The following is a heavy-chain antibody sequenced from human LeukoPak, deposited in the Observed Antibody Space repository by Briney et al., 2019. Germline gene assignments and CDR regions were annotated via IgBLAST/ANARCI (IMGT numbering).Heavy chain of an antibody. D-gene: IGHD6-13*01. J-gene: IGHJ5*02. V-gene: IGHV1-18*01. CDR1: GYTFTSYG. Sequence: ASVKVSCKASGYTFTSYGISWVRQAPGQGLEWMGWISAYNGNTNYAQKLQGRVTMTTDTSTSTAYMELRSLRSEDTAVYYCARERYSSSYRWFDPWGQGTLVTVSS. CDR3: ARERYSSSYRWFDP. CDR2: ISAYNGNT.